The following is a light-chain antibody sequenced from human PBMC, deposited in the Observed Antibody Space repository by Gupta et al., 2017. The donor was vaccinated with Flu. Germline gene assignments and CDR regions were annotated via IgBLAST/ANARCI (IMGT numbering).Light chain of an antibody. CDR2: AAS. Sequence: AIRITQSPSSLSASTGDSVTITCRASQGISSYLAWYQQKPGKAPKLLIYAASTLQSGVPSRFSGSGSGTDFTLTISCLQSEDFATYYCQQYYSYPPAFGPGTKVDIK. CDR1: QGISSY. V-gene: IGKV1-8*01. CDR3: QQYYSYPPA. J-gene: IGKJ3*01.